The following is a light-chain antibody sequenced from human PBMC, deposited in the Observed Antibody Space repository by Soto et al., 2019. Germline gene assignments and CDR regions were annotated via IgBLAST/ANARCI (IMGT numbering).Light chain of an antibody. V-gene: IGKV4-1*01. CDR3: QQYFGSPRT. CDR1: QSLLYSLNNKNC. CDR2: RAS. Sequence: DIVLTQSPDSLAVSLGERATINCKSSQSLLYSLNNKNCLAWYQQKPGQPPKLLISRASARKSGVPDRFSGSGSGTDFTLTISGLQAEDVALYFCQQYFGSPRTFGPGTKVQI. J-gene: IGKJ3*01.